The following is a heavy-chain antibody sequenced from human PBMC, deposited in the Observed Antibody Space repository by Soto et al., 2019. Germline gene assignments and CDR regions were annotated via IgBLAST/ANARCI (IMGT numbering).Heavy chain of an antibody. CDR1: GGTFSSYA. CDR3: AGGWFGEFVYQFDY. D-gene: IGHD3-10*01. CDR2: IIPIFGTA. J-gene: IGHJ4*02. V-gene: IGHV1-69*13. Sequence: SVKVSCKASGGTFSSYAISWVRQAPGQGLEWMGGIIPIFGTANYAQKFQGRVTITADESTSTAYMELSSLRSEDTAVYYCAGGWFGEFVYQFDYWGQGTLVTVSS.